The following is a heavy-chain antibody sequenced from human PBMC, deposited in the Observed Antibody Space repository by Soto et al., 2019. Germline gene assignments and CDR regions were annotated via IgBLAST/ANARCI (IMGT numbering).Heavy chain of an antibody. D-gene: IGHD1-26*01. Sequence: GGSLRLSCAASGFTVSSNYMSWVRQAPGKGLEWVSVIYSGGSTYYADSVKVRFTISRDNSKNTLYLQMNSLRAEDTAVYDCATRASGSYYYYGMDVWGQGTTVTVSS. CDR3: ATRASGSYYYYGMDV. CDR2: IYSGGST. J-gene: IGHJ6*02. CDR1: GFTVSSNY. V-gene: IGHV3-66*01.